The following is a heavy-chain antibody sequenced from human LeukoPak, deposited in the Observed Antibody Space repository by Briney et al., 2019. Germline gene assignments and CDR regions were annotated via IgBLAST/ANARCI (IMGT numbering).Heavy chain of an antibody. J-gene: IGHJ5*02. V-gene: IGHV4-59*08. CDR1: GGSISSYY. CDR2: IYYSGST. Sequence: PSETLSLTCTVSGGSISSYYWSWIRQPPGKGLEWIGYIYYSGSTNYNPSLKSRVTISVDTSKNQFSLKLSSVTAADTAVYYCARTYYYDSSGSPRWFDPWGQGTLVTASS. CDR3: ARTYYYDSSGSPRWFDP. D-gene: IGHD3-22*01.